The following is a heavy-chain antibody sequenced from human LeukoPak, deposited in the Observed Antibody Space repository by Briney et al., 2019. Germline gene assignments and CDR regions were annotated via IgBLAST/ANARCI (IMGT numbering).Heavy chain of an antibody. CDR2: VSYDGRTK. V-gene: IGHV3-30*18. CDR3: TNENNNWIDYFDY. Sequence: PGRSLRLACTASGFTFSNYGIHWVRQAPGKGLERVAVVSYDGRTKYYADSVKGRFTISRDNSKNTVFLQVDSLRAEDTAVYYCTNENNNWIDYFDYWGQGTLVTVSS. J-gene: IGHJ4*02. CDR1: GFTFSNYG. D-gene: IGHD1-1*01.